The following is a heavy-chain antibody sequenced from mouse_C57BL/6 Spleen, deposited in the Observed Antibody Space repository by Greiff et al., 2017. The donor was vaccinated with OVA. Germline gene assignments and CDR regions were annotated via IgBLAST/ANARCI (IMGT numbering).Heavy chain of an antibody. CDR1: DSAVFPIAY. V-gene: IGHV15-2*01. CDR2: ILPSIGRT. J-gene: IGHJ4*01. Sequence: QVQLQQSGSELRSPGSSVKLSCKDFDSAVFPIAYMSWVRQKPGHGFEWIGGILPSIGRTIYGEKFEDKATLDADTLSNTAYLELKSLTAEDSAVCYCAKSNGYNAMDYWGQGTSVTVSS. D-gene: IGHD1-2*01. CDR3: AKSNGYNAMDY.